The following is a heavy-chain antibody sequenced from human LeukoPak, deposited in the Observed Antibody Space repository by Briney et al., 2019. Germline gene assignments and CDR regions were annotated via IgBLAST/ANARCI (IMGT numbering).Heavy chain of an antibody. Sequence: SETLSLTCTVSGGSISSYYWSWIRQPAGKGLDLIGRLYTSGSTNYNPSLKSRVTMSVDTSKNQFSLKLSSVTAADTAVYYCARDVYGSGSYYNTNWFDPWGQGTLVTVSS. V-gene: IGHV4-4*07. D-gene: IGHD3-10*01. CDR2: LYTSGST. CDR3: ARDVYGSGSYYNTNWFDP. CDR1: GGSISSYY. J-gene: IGHJ5*02.